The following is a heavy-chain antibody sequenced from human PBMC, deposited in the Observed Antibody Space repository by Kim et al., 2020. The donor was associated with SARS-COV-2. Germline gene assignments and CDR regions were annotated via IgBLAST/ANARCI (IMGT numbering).Heavy chain of an antibody. CDR3: ASTGPYSSSWYYYYYYGMDV. CDR2: ISSSSSYT. D-gene: IGHD6-13*01. J-gene: IGHJ6*02. V-gene: IGHV3-11*03. Sequence: EGSLRLSCAASGFTFSDYYMSWIRQAPGKGLEWVSYISSSSSYTNYADSVKGRFTISRDNAKNSLYLQMNSLRAEDTAVYYCASTGPYSSSWYYYYYYGMDVWGQGTTVTVSS. CDR1: GFTFSDYY.